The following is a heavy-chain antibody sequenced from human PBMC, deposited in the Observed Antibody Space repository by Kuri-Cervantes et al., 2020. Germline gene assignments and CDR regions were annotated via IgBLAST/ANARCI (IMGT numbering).Heavy chain of an antibody. CDR1: GFTFSSYS. J-gene: IGHJ2*01. D-gene: IGHD3-22*01. CDR2: ISSSSSTI. Sequence: GESLKISCAASGFTFSSYSMNWVRQAPGKGLEWVSYISSSSSTIYYADSVKGRFTISRDNAKNSLYLQMNSLRDEDTAVYYCARELSDYDSYGWYLDLRGRGTLVTVSS. V-gene: IGHV3-48*02. CDR3: ARELSDYDSYGWYLDL.